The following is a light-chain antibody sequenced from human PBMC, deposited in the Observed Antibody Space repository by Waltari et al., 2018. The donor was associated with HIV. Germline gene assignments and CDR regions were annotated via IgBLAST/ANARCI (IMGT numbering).Light chain of an antibody. CDR2: WAS. Sequence: HSVLSWPQNKDFLAWYQQKPGQPPKLLIYWASTRESGVPARFSGSGSGTDFSLTISSLQAEDVAVYYCQQYHYIPWTFGQGTKVEIK. CDR3: QQYHYIPWT. V-gene: IGKV4-1*01. CDR1: HSVLSWPQNKDF. J-gene: IGKJ1*01.